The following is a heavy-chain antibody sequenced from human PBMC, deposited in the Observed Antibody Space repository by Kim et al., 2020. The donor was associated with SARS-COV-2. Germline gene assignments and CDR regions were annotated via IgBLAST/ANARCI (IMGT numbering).Heavy chain of an antibody. D-gene: IGHD1-1*01. CDR1: GYAFITSH. CDR3: GRDLHNSWCIDH. J-gene: IGHJ4*02. CDR2: STPSGGNT. V-gene: IGHV1-46*01. Sequence: ASVKVSCKASGYAFITSHIHWVRQVPGQGLEWMGMSTPSGGNTAFAQRFQGRVTMVGDTSTSTAYMELSGLRSEDTAVYYCGRDLHNSWCIDHWGQGTLVTVSS.